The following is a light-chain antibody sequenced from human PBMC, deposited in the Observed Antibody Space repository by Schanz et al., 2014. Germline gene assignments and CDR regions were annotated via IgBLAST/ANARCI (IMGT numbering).Light chain of an antibody. J-gene: IGKJ2*02. V-gene: IGKV3-11*01. Sequence: EVVFTQSPATLSLSPGERATLSCRASQSVSSSYLAWYQQKPGQAPSLLIYAASNRATGIPARFGGSGSGTDFTLTISRLAPEDFAFYYCQHRSYWRGTFGQGTKLEIK. CDR3: QHRSYWRGT. CDR2: AAS. CDR1: QSVSSSY.